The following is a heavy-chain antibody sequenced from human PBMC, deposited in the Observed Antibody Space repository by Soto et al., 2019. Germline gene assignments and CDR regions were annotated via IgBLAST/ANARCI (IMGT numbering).Heavy chain of an antibody. CDR2: ISGSGGST. D-gene: IGHD2-2*01. V-gene: IGHV3-23*01. Sequence: GGSLRLSCAASGFTFSSYAMSWVRQAPGKGLEWVSAISGSGGSTYYADSVKGRFTISRDNSKNTLYLQMNSLRAEDTAVYYCAKGQIHCSSNSCYAPPYYYYGMDVWGQGTKVTVYS. CDR3: AKGQIHCSSNSCYAPPYYYYGMDV. CDR1: GFTFSSYA. J-gene: IGHJ6*02.